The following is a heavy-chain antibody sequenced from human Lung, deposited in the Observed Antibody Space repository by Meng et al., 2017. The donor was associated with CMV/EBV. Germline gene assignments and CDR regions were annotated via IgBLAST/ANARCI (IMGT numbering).Heavy chain of an antibody. Sequence: GESLKISCAASGFTFSSYAMHWVRQAPGKGLEWVANIRFDGTNKYHADSVKGRFTISRDNSKNTLYLQMNSLRAEDTAVYYCAKRGDSSVTYAMDVWGQGTTVTVSS. CDR3: AKRGDSSVTYAMDV. V-gene: IGHV3-30*02. CDR1: GFTFSSYA. CDR2: IRFDGTNK. D-gene: IGHD3-22*01. J-gene: IGHJ6*02.